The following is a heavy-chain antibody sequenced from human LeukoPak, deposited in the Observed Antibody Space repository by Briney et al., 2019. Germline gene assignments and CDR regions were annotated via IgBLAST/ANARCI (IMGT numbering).Heavy chain of an antibody. CDR2: IYYSGST. CDR3: ARQIRDYDIIKPKNIKDY. J-gene: IGHJ4*02. CDR1: GGSISSSSYY. D-gene: IGHD3-9*01. Sequence: SETLSLTCIVSGGSISSSSYYWGWIRQPPGKGLEWIGSIYYSGSTYYNPSLKSRVTISVDTSKNQFSLKLSSVTAADTAVYYCARQIRDYDIIKPKNIKDYWGQGTLVTVSS. V-gene: IGHV4-39*01.